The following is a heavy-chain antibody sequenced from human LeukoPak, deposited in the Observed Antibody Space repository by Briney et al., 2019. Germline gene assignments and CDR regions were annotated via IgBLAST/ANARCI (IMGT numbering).Heavy chain of an antibody. D-gene: IGHD3-22*01. V-gene: IGHV1-69*04. CDR3: AREIEGLYYYDSSGYYYAY. Sequence: SVKVSCKASGGTFSSYTISWVRQAPGQGLEWMGRIIPILGIANYAQKFQGRVTITADKSTSTAYMELSGLRSEDTAVYYCAREIEGLYYYDSSGYYYAYWGREPWSPSPQ. CDR1: GGTFSSYT. CDR2: IIPILGIA. J-gene: IGHJ4*02.